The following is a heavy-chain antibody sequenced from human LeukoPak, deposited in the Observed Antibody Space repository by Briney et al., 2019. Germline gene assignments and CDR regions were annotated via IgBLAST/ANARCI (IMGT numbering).Heavy chain of an antibody. CDR3: ARDTVAGNDY. D-gene: IGHD6-19*01. V-gene: IGHV3-7*03. CDR1: GFTFSNYW. CDR2: INQDGSEK. Sequence: GGSLRLSCAASGFTFSNYWMSWVRQAPGKGLEWVTNINQDGSEKYDVDSVKGRFTISRDNAKKSLYLQINGLRAEDTAVYYCARDTVAGNDYWGQGTLVTVSS. J-gene: IGHJ4*02.